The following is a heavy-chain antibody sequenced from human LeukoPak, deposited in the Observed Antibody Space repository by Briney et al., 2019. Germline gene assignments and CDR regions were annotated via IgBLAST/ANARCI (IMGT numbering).Heavy chain of an antibody. Sequence: PSETLSLTCTVSGGSISSSSYYWGWIRQPPGKGLEWIGSIYYSGSTYYNPSLKSRVTISVDTSKNQFSLKLSSVTAADTAVYYCARDSAGGVLDYWGQGTLVTVSS. V-gene: IGHV4-39*07. CDR1: GGSISSSSYY. D-gene: IGHD3-16*01. J-gene: IGHJ4*02. CDR3: ARDSAGGVLDY. CDR2: IYYSGST.